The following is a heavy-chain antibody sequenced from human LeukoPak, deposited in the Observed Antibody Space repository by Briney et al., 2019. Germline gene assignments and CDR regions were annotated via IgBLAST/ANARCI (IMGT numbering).Heavy chain of an antibody. V-gene: IGHV4-61*02. CDR2: FYTSGTP. D-gene: IGHD2-8*02. J-gene: IGHJ4*02. CDR3: ARSGFCTGLSCYSFDY. Sequence: SQTLSLTCTVSGGSISRGSYHWSWIRQPAGKGLESIGRFYTSGTPNYNPSLKSRVTILVDTSRNQFSLKLSSVTAADTAVYYCARSGFCTGLSCYSFDYWGQGTLVTASS. CDR1: GGSISRGSYH.